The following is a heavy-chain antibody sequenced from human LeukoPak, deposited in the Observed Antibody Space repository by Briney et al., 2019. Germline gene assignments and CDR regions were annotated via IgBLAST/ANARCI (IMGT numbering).Heavy chain of an antibody. CDR3: ARDSSGYYLYFDY. V-gene: IGHV3-7*01. CDR2: IKQDGSEK. J-gene: IGHJ4*02. Sequence: GGSLRLSCAASGFTFSSYWMSWARQAPGKGLEWVANIKQDGSEKYYVDSVKGRFTISRDNAKNSLYLQMNSLRAEDTAVYYCARDSSGYYLYFDYWGQGTLVTVSS. D-gene: IGHD3-22*01. CDR1: GFTFSSYW.